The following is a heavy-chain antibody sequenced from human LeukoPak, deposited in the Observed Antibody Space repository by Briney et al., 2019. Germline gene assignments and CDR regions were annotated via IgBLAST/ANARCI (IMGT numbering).Heavy chain of an antibody. D-gene: IGHD3-10*01. J-gene: IGHJ4*02. CDR2: ISYDGSNT. Sequence: GRSLRLSCAASGFTFSSYGMHWVRQAPGKGLEWVAVISYDGSNTYYADSVKGRFTISRDNSKNMLYLKMNSLRAEDTAVYYCAKPYYYGSRSYMDYWGQGTLVTVSS. CDR1: GFTFSSYG. CDR3: AKPYYYGSRSYMDY. V-gene: IGHV3-30*18.